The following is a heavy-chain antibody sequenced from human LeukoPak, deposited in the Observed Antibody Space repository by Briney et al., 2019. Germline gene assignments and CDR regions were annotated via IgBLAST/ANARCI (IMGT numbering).Heavy chain of an antibody. CDR1: GFTFSSYE. CDR3: ARGDGVYYYGMDV. CDR2: ISVSGGTI. J-gene: IGHJ6*02. Sequence: GGSQRLSCAASGFTFSSYEMNWVRQAPGKGLEWVSYISVSGGTIKYADSVKGRFTISRDNAKNSLYLHLNSLRVEDTAFYYCARGDGVYYYGMDVWGQGTTVTVSS. D-gene: IGHD3-16*01. V-gene: IGHV3-48*03.